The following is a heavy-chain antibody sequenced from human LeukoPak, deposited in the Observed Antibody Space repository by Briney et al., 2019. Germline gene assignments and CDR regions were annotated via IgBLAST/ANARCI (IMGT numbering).Heavy chain of an antibody. Sequence: GGSLRPSCAASGFIFSDYYMSWIRQAPGKGLEWVSYISSSGSTIYYADSVKGRFTISRDNAKNSLYLQMNSLRAEDTAVYYCAREGALYYGDYDRTPYDYWGQGTLVTVSS. CDR2: ISSSGSTI. CDR1: GFIFSDYY. V-gene: IGHV3-11*01. J-gene: IGHJ4*02. D-gene: IGHD4-17*01. CDR3: AREGALYYGDYDRTPYDY.